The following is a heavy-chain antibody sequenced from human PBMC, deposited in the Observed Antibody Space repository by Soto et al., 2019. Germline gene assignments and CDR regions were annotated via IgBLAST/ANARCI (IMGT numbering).Heavy chain of an antibody. V-gene: IGHV4-59*01. CDR2: IYYSGST. Sequence: SETLSLKYTVSGGSISSYYWSWIRQPPGKGLEWIGYIYYSGSTNYNPSLKSRVTISVDTSKNQFSLKLSSVTAADTAFYYCARDLKGGGSDYWGQGTLVTVSS. D-gene: IGHD3-16*01. J-gene: IGHJ4*02. CDR3: ARDLKGGGSDY. CDR1: GGSISSYY.